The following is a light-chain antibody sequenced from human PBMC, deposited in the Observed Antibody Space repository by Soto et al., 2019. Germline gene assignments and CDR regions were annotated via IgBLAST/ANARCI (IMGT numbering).Light chain of an antibody. J-gene: IGKJ1*01. CDR1: QSISRC. V-gene: IGKV1-5*03. CDR2: KAS. Sequence: DIQRTQSPSTLSASVGDRVTITCRASQSISRCLAWYQQKPGKAPKLLIYKASSLESGVPSRFSGSGSGTEFTLTISSLQPDDFATYYCQQYNSYAWTFGQGTKVEIK. CDR3: QQYNSYAWT.